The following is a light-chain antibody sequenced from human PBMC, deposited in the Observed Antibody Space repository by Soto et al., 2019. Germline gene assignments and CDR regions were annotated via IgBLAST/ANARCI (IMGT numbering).Light chain of an antibody. Sequence: QSALTQPPSASGSPGQSVTISCTGTSSDVGGYNYVSWYQQHPGKAPKLMIYEVNMRPSGVPDRFSGSKSGNTASLTVSGRQAEDEADDYCSSYAGSNNYVVFGGGTKLTVL. J-gene: IGLJ2*01. CDR2: EVN. CDR1: SSDVGGYNY. V-gene: IGLV2-8*01. CDR3: SSYAGSNNYVV.